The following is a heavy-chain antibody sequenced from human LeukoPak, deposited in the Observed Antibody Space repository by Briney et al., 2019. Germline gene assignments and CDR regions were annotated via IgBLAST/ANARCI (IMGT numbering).Heavy chain of an antibody. V-gene: IGHV1-69*13. D-gene: IGHD3-10*01. J-gene: IGHJ5*02. CDR2: IIPFSGAA. CDR1: GGTFSSYA. CDR3: ASSVYGSGHNWFDP. Sequence: SVKVSCKASGGTFSSYAISWVRQAPGQGLEWMGGIIPFSGAANYAQRFQGRVTTTADDSTSTAYMELSSVTAADTAVYYCASSVYGSGHNWFDPWGQGTLVTVSS.